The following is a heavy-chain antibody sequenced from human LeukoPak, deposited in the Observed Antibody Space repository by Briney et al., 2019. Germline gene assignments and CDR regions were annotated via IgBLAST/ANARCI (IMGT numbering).Heavy chain of an antibody. J-gene: IGHJ1*01. D-gene: IGHD3-22*01. Sequence: SVKVSCKASGGTFSSYAISWVRQAPGQGLEWMGGIIPIFGTANYAQKFQGRVTITADESTSTAYMELSSLRSEDTAVYYCARDGDYYDSSGYYYRYFQHWGQGTLVTVSS. CDR1: GGTFSSYA. CDR3: ARDGDYYDSSGYYYRYFQH. CDR2: IIPIFGTA. V-gene: IGHV1-69*13.